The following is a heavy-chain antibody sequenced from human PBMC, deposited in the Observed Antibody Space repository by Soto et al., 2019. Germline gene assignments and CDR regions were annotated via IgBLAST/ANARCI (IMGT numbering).Heavy chain of an antibody. Sequence: EVQLLESGGGLVQPGRSLRLSCAASGFTFGSHDMSWVRQAPGKVLEWVSSISVSDPDTYYADSVKGRFTLSRDISKNTLFLQMDSLRAEDTALYYCTKGTWLDIWGQGTMVTVSS. CDR1: GFTFGSHD. J-gene: IGHJ3*02. V-gene: IGHV3-23*01. D-gene: IGHD6-19*01. CDR3: TKGTWLDI. CDR2: ISVSDPDT.